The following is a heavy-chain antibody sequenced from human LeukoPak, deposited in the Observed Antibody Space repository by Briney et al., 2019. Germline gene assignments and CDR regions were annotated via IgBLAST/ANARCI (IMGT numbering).Heavy chain of an antibody. CDR1: GGSISSYY. CDR3: ARVHASSYCSGGSCYSFDSWWYFDL. CDR2: IYYSGST. Sequence: PSETLSLTRTVSGGSISSYYWSWIRQPPGKGLEWIGYIYYSGSTNYNPSLKSRVTISVDTSKNQFSLKLSSVTAADTAVYYCARVHASSYCSGGSCYSFDSWWYFDLWGRGTLVTVSS. V-gene: IGHV4-59*01. D-gene: IGHD2-15*01. J-gene: IGHJ2*01.